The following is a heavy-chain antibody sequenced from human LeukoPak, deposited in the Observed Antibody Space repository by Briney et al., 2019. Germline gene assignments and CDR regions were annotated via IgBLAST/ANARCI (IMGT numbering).Heavy chain of an antibody. V-gene: IGHV4-30-4*08. D-gene: IGHD3-16*01. J-gene: IGHJ4*02. Sequence: SETLSLTCTVSGGSISSGDYYWSWIRQPPGKGLEWIGYIYYSGSTYYNPSLKSRVTISVDTSKNQFSLKLSSVTAADTAVYYCAREMRMWELCIDYWGQGTLVTVSS. CDR3: AREMRMWELCIDY. CDR1: GGSISSGDYY. CDR2: IYYSGST.